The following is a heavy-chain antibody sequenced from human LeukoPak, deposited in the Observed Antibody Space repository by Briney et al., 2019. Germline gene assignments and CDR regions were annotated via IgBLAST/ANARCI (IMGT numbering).Heavy chain of an antibody. Sequence: GGSLRLSCAASGFTFSTYTMSWVRQAPGKGLEWVSYITDSSSTIYYADSVKGRFTISRDNAKNSLYLQMNSLRAEDTAVYYCAKDSLRWYPGGYFDYWGQGTLVTVSS. CDR1: GFTFSTYT. V-gene: IGHV3-48*04. J-gene: IGHJ4*02. CDR2: ITDSSSTI. D-gene: IGHD4-23*01. CDR3: AKDSLRWYPGGYFDY.